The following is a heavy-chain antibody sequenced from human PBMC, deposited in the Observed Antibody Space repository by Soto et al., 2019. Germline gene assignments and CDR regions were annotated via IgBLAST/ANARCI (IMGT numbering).Heavy chain of an antibody. CDR1: GFTFINTG. CDR3: AKIDGYFDY. CDR2: ITGNGDTT. V-gene: IGHV3-23*01. J-gene: IGHJ4*02. Sequence: LRLSCAGSGFTFINTGMSWVRQAPGQGLEWVSAITGNGDTTYYADSVKGRFTISRDNSKSTLYLQMNSLRAEDTAVYYCAKIDGYFDYWGQGTLVTVSS. D-gene: IGHD3-22*01.